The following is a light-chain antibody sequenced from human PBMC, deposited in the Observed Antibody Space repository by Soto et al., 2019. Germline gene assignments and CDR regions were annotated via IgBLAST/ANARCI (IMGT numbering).Light chain of an antibody. CDR3: SSHAGNNNYV. CDR2: AVT. J-gene: IGLJ1*01. V-gene: IGLV2-8*01. CDR1: SSDVGGQNY. Sequence: QSALTQPPSASGSPGQSVAISCTGTSSDVGGQNYVSWYQQHPGKAPKLIIYAVTERPSRVPDRFSGSKSGNTASLTVSGLQTEDEADYYCSSHAGNNNYVFGTGTKVTVL.